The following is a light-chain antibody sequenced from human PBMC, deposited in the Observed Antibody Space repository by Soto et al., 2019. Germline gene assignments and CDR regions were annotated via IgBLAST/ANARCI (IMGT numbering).Light chain of an antibody. Sequence: EIVMTRAPATLSVSPREIATLSCRASQSVSSSYLAWYQQKPGQAPRLLIFDASSRATGISDRFSGSGSGTDFTLTISRLEPEDFAVYYCQQYVSLPITFGQGTRLEIK. CDR1: QSVSSSY. V-gene: IGKV3-20*01. CDR3: QQYVSLPIT. J-gene: IGKJ5*01. CDR2: DAS.